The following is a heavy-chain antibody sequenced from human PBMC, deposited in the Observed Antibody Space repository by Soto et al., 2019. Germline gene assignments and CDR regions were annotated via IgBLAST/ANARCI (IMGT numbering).Heavy chain of an antibody. CDR2: IRRKAYGGTK. CDR1: GFTFGDYA. D-gene: IGHD3-22*01. V-gene: IGHV3-49*04. J-gene: IGHJ4*02. CDR3: TSVLPRFFDYNDSSGYYQIDY. Sequence: PGGSLTLSCTAPGFTFGDYAMSGVRQAPGNGLEWVGFIRRKAYGGTKEYAASVKGRFTISRDDSKSIAYLQMNSLKTEDTAVYYCTSVLPRFFDYNDSSGYYQIDYWGQGTLVTVSS.